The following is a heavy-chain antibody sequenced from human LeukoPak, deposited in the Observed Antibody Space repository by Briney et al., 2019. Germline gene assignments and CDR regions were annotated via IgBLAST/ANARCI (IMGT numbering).Heavy chain of an antibody. Sequence: PGGSLRLSCAASGFTFSSYSMNWVRQAPGKGLEWVSSISSSSSYIYYADSVKGRFTISRDNAKNSLYLQMNSLRAEDTAVYYCARDESSWYGGGSPFIDYWGQGTLVTVSS. J-gene: IGHJ4*02. CDR1: GFTFSSYS. V-gene: IGHV3-21*01. CDR2: ISSSSSYI. CDR3: ARDESSWYGGGSPFIDY. D-gene: IGHD6-13*01.